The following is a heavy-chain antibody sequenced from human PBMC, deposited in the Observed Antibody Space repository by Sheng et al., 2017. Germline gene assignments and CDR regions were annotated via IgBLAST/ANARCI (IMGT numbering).Heavy chain of an antibody. J-gene: IGHJ5*01. D-gene: IGHD1-26*01. Sequence: QVQLVQSGAEVKKPGASVRVSCKTSGYTFTDYYIHWVRQAPGQGLEWMGWINPNSVATTYAQKFQGRVTMTRDTSINTAYMELSSLTSDDTAVYYCAREVGAGANWVDSWGQGNPGHRL. CDR3: AREVGAGANWVDS. V-gene: IGHV1-2*02. CDR1: GYTFTDYY. CDR2: INPNSVAT.